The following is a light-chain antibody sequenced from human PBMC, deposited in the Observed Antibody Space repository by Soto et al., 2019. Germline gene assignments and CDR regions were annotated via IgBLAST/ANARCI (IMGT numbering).Light chain of an antibody. CDR1: RSISSTY. Sequence: EVVLPKSTGNLSLSPEERATLSCRVCRSISSTYLAWYRQKPGQSPKLLIYGASSRATGVPDRFSGSGSGTDFTLTISRLEPEDFAVYYCQQYGSPPWTFGHGTKADTK. CDR2: GAS. J-gene: IGKJ1*01. V-gene: IGKV3-20*01. CDR3: QQYGSPPWT.